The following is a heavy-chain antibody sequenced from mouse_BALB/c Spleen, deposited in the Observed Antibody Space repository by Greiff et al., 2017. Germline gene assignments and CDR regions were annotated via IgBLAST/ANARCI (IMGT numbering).Heavy chain of an antibody. CDR3: ARSRSYYGSSYAMDY. V-gene: IGHV1-63*02. Sequence: VQVVESGAELVRPGTSVKISCKASGYTFTNYWLGWVKQRPGHGLEWIGDIYPGGGYTNYNEKFKGKATLTADTSSSTAYMQLSSLTSEDSAVYFCARSRSYYGSSYAMDYWGQGTSVTVSS. CDR2: IYPGGGYT. CDR1: GYTFTNYW. J-gene: IGHJ4*01. D-gene: IGHD1-1*01.